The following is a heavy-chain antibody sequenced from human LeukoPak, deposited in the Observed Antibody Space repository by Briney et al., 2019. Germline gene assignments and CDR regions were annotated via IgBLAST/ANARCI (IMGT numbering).Heavy chain of an antibody. CDR2: ISYDGSNK. Sequence: GSLRLSCAASGFTFSSYAMHWVRQAPGKGLEWGAVISYDGSNKYYADSAKGRFTISRDNSKNTLYLQMNSLRAEDTAVYYCAREPGYSYGSANDYWGQGTLVTVSS. CDR1: GFTFSSYA. J-gene: IGHJ4*02. D-gene: IGHD5-18*01. CDR3: AREPGYSYGSANDY. V-gene: IGHV3-30-3*01.